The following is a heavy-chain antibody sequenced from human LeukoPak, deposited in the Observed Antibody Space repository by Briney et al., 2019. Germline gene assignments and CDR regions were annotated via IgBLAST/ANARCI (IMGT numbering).Heavy chain of an antibody. J-gene: IGHJ4*02. CDR1: GLTFSDYP. CDR3: AREAPAGSYDY. D-gene: IGHD3-10*01. V-gene: IGHV3-64*01. Sequence: PGGSLRLSCEVSGLTFSDYPMHWVRQAPGKGLESVSPISQNGDNIYYAYSVKGRFTISRDNSKNTLYLQMGSLRPEDMAVYYCAREAPAGSYDYWGQGTLITVSS. CDR2: ISQNGDNI.